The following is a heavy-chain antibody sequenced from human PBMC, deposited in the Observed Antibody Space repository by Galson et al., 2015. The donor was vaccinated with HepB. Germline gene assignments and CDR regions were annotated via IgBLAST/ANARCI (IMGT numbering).Heavy chain of an antibody. CDR2: ISAHNGNT. CDR3: ARDQGGDFWGGYYSTYYYYYMDA. CDR1: GYTSMNYE. Sequence: SVKVSCKASGYTSMNYEISWVRQAPGQGLEWMGWISAHNGNTNYAPKFQDRVTMTTDTSTSTVYMELRRLRSDDTAVYYCARDQGGDFWGGYYSTYYYYYMDAWGTGTTVTVSS. V-gene: IGHV1-18*01. D-gene: IGHD3-3*01. J-gene: IGHJ6*03.